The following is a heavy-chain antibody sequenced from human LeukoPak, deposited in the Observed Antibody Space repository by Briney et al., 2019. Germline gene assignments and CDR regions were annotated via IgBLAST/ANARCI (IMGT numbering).Heavy chain of an antibody. CDR3: ASLARTHCSSTSCYIGDFDL. J-gene: IGHJ2*01. V-gene: IGHV4-59*08. CDR2: IYYSGST. Sequence: SETLSLTCTVSGGSISSYYWSWIRQPPGKGLEWIGYIYYSGSTNYNPSLKSRVTISVDTSKNQFSLKLSSVTAADTAVYYCASLARTHCSSTSCYIGDFDLWGRGTLVIVSS. D-gene: IGHD2-2*02. CDR1: GGSISSYY.